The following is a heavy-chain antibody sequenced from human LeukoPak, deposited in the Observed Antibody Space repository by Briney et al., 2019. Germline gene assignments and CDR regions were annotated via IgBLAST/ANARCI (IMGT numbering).Heavy chain of an antibody. CDR2: IYYSGST. Sequence: SETLSLTCTVSGGSISSYYWSWIRQPPGKGLEWIGYIYYSGSTNYNPSLKSRVTTSVDTSKNQFSLKLSSVTAADTAVYYCARRTVHNYYYYYMDVWGKGTTVTVSS. V-gene: IGHV4-59*01. CDR3: ARRTVHNYYYYYMDV. D-gene: IGHD4-17*01. J-gene: IGHJ6*03. CDR1: GGSISSYY.